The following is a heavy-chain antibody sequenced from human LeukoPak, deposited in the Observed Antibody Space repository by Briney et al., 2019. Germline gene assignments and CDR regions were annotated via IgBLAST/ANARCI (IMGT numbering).Heavy chain of an antibody. J-gene: IGHJ3*02. V-gene: IGHV1-2*02. CDR1: GYTFTGYY. D-gene: IGHD6-6*01. CDR3: ARERVEYSSSSDAFDI. Sequence: ASVKVSCKASGYTFTGYYMHWVRQAPGQGLEWMGWINPNSGGTNYAQKFQGRVTMTRDTSISTAYMELSRLRSEDTAVYYCARERVEYSSSSDAFDIWGQGTMVTVSS. CDR2: INPNSGGT.